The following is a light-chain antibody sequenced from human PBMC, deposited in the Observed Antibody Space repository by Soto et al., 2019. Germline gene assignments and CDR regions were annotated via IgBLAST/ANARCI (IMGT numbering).Light chain of an antibody. J-gene: IGKJ1*01. Sequence: LSPGERATLSCRASQSVSSSYLAWYQQNPGQAPRLLIYGASSRATGIPHRFSGRGSGTDFTLTISRLAPEAFAVYDCKQYGSSRWTFGQAPKVEI. CDR1: QSVSSSY. CDR3: KQYGSSRWT. CDR2: GAS. V-gene: IGKV3-20*01.